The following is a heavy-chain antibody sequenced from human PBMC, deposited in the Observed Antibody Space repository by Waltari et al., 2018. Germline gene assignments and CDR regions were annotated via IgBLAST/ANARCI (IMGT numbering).Heavy chain of an antibody. CDR2: VNHGGDT. Sequence: QVQLQGWGAGLLKPSETLSLTCAVSGGSFSGFYWSWIRQSPGKGLEWIGDVNHGGDTNYNPALETRVTISEDTSKKQFSLKMRSVTAADTAVYYCARAPGYKGYFDYWGQGILVTVSS. CDR1: GGSFSGFY. J-gene: IGHJ4*02. D-gene: IGHD5-12*01. V-gene: IGHV4-34*01. CDR3: ARAPGYKGYFDY.